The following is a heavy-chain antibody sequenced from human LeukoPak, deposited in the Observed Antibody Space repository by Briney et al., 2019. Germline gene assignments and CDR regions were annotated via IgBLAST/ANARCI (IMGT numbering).Heavy chain of an antibody. V-gene: IGHV4-39*07. Sequence: SATLSLTCTVSGGSISSSSYYWGWIRQPPGKGLEWIGSIYYSGSTYYNPSLKSRVTISVDTSKNQFSLKLSSVTAADTAVYYCARIARWFDHWGQGTLVTVSS. CDR2: IYYSGST. CDR1: GGSISSSSYY. CDR3: ARIARWFDH. J-gene: IGHJ5*02.